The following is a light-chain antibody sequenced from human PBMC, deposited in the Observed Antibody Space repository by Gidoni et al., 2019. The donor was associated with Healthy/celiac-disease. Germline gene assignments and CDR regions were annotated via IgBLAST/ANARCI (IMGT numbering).Light chain of an antibody. CDR1: QRVSSY. V-gene: IGKV3-11*01. J-gene: IGKJ4*01. CDR3: QQRSNWPT. CDR2: DAS. Sequence: EIVLTQSTATLSLSPGERATLSCRASQRVSSYLAWYQQKPGQAPRLLIYDASNRATGIPAMFSGSGSGTDFTLTISSLEPEDFAVYYCQQRSNWPTFGGGTKVEIK.